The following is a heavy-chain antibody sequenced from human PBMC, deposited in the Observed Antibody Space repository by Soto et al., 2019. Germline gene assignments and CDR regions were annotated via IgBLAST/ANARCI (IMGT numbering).Heavy chain of an antibody. CDR1: GGSISSYY. CDR2: IYTSGST. D-gene: IGHD6-19*01. J-gene: IGHJ6*02. V-gene: IGHV4-4*07. Sequence: SETLSLTCSVSGGSISSYYWSWIRQPAGKGLEWIGRIYTSGSTDYNPSLRSRVTMSVDTSKSQFSLNLSSVTAADTAVYFCARERQWSSYPSHGMDVWGQGTTVTVSS. CDR3: ARERQWSSYPSHGMDV.